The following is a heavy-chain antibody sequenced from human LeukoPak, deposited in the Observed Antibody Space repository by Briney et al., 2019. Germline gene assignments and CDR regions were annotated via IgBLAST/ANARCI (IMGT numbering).Heavy chain of an antibody. Sequence: ASVKVSCKASGGTFSSYAINWVRQAPGQGLERMGGIIPIFGTANYAQKFQGRVTITTDESTSTAYMELSSLRSEDTAVYYCARELRGSYRPNWFDPWGQGTLVTVSS. CDR3: ARELRGSYRPNWFDP. CDR1: GGTFSSYA. D-gene: IGHD3-16*02. V-gene: IGHV1-69*05. J-gene: IGHJ5*02. CDR2: IIPIFGTA.